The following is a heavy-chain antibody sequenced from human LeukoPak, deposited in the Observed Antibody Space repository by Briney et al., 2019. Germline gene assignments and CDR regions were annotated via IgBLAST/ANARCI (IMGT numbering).Heavy chain of an antibody. D-gene: IGHD3-10*01. J-gene: IGHJ4*02. CDR2: INHSGST. Sequence: SETLSLTCAVYGGSFSGYYWSWIRQPPGKGLEWIGEINHSGSTNYNPSLKSRVTISVDTSKNQFSLKLSSVTAADTAVYYCARRNYYGSGSYYIWGQGTLVTVSS. CDR1: GGSFSGYY. V-gene: IGHV4-34*01. CDR3: ARRNYYGSGSYYI.